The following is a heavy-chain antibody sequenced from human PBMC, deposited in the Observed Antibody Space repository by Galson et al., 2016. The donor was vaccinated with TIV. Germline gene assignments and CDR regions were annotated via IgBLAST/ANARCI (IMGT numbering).Heavy chain of an antibody. CDR1: GASIRNSAYY. D-gene: IGHD6-13*01. V-gene: IGHV4-39*01. CDR3: ARLTYSSSYYEYFEH. CDR2: LFDGGTT. Sequence: SETLSLTCGVSGASIRNSAYYWAWIRQPPGKGLEWIGSLFDGGTTYYSPSSKSRVNIYADGPRNQIALRLSSVTAADTAVYYCARLTYSSSYYEYFEHWGQGTLVTVSS. J-gene: IGHJ1*01.